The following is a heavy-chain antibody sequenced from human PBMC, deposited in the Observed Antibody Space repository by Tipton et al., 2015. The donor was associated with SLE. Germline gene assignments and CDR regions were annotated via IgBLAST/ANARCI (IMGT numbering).Heavy chain of an antibody. CDR3: VRVIVPASRGAFDV. J-gene: IGHJ3*01. CDR1: GGSISNFY. CDR2: VHTSGST. V-gene: IGHV4-4*07. Sequence: TLSLTCTVSGGSISNFYWSWIRQSAGKGREWIGRVHTSGSTSYNPSLKSRLTMSVDTSNNQFYLRLSSVTAADTALYYCVRVIVPASRGAFDVWGQGTMVTVSS. D-gene: IGHD3-22*01.